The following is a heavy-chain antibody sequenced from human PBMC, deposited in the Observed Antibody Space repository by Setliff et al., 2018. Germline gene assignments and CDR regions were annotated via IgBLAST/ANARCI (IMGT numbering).Heavy chain of an antibody. V-gene: IGHV1-18*01. D-gene: IGHD6-19*01. Sequence: GASVKVSCKTSGFRFTNFGFSWVRQAPGQGLEWLGSISPYSGNTNHPQWLQDRVTMTIDTSATPVYMELKSLRSDDTAVYYCVRSSAPQVVLAADFDFWGQGTPVTVSS. CDR3: VRSSAPQVVLAADFDF. J-gene: IGHJ4*02. CDR2: ISPYSGNT. CDR1: GFRFTNFG.